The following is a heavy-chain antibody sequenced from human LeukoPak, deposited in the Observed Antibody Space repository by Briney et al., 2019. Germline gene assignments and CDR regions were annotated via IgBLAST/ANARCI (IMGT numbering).Heavy chain of an antibody. CDR3: TRQYGSRFVGCFDP. CDR1: GGSISSGGYY. D-gene: IGHD3-10*01. Sequence: SHTLSLTCTVSGGSISSGGYYWSWIRPHPGQGLEWIGYIYYSRTTYSNPSLNSRVTISVATSKNQFPLKLSSVTAADTAVYYCTRQYGSRFVGCFDPRGQRTLVTVSS. J-gene: IGHJ5*02. V-gene: IGHV4-31*03. CDR2: IYYSRTT.